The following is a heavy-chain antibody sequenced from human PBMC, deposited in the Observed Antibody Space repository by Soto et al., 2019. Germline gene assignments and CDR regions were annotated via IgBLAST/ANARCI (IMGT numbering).Heavy chain of an antibody. V-gene: IGHV3-30*03. CDR1: GFTFTSYG. CDR2: ISYDGGLQ. J-gene: IGHJ4*02. D-gene: IGHD5-18*01. Sequence: QAHLVESGGGVVQPGRSLRLSCAASGFTFTSYGMHWVRQAPGTRLEWVAVISYDGGLQHYADSVKGRFTISRDNSKNMVLLQTNSLRAEDTAVYYCVSDRGYGHASVPYSWGQVTLVSVSS. CDR3: VSDRGYGHASVPYS.